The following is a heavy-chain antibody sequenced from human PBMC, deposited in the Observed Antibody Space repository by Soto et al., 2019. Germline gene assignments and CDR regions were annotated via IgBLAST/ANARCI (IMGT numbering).Heavy chain of an antibody. CDR3: AKDGAHYDVDH. V-gene: IGHV3-33*06. CDR2: IWNDGTTT. J-gene: IGHJ4*02. CDR1: GFTFSHCG. D-gene: IGHD5-12*01. Sequence: LVESGGGVAQAGRSLGLSCATSGFTFSHCGMHWVRQAPGKGLEWVGMIWNDGTTTHYIDSVKGRFTISRDNAKDTVYLQMNSLRDEDTAIYYCAKDGAHYDVDHWGRGTLVTVSS.